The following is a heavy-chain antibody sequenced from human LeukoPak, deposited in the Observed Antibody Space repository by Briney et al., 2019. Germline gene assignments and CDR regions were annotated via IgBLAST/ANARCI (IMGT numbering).Heavy chain of an antibody. CDR2: INHSGST. V-gene: IGHV4-34*01. Sequence: SETLSLTCAVYGGSFSGYYWSWIRQPPGKGLEWIGEINHSGSTNYNPSLKSRVTISVDTSKNQFSLKLSSVTAADTAVYYCARGGVVVVVAATTNWFDPWGQGALVTVSS. J-gene: IGHJ5*02. CDR1: GGSFSGYY. CDR3: ARGGVVVVVAATTNWFDP. D-gene: IGHD2-15*01.